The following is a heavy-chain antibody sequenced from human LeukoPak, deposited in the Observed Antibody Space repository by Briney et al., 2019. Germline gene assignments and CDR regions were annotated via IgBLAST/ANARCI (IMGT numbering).Heavy chain of an antibody. CDR1: GDSVSTNSAA. V-gene: IGHV6-1*01. CDR3: ARERLHDYSRTLDY. D-gene: IGHD4-11*01. Sequence: PSQTLLLTCAISGDSVSTNSAAWNWIRQSPSRGLEWLGRTYYRSKYYFDYAVSVKSRITINPDTSKNQLSLQLSSVTPEDTAVYYCARERLHDYSRTLDYWGQGTLVTVSS. J-gene: IGHJ4*02. CDR2: TYYRSKYYF.